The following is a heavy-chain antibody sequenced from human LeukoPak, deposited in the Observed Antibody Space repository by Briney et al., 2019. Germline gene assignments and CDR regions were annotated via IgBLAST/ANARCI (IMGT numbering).Heavy chain of an antibody. CDR1: GYTFTGYY. V-gene: IGHV1-2*02. D-gene: IGHD3-3*01. Sequence: GPSVKVSCEASGYTFTGYYMHWGRHAPGQGLEWGGWINPNSRGTNYAQKFQRRVTMTRDTSISTAYMALGRLRADRTAVYYCARDRPVYDSNWFDPWGRGPLVTVSS. CDR3: ARDRPVYDSNWFDP. CDR2: INPNSRGT. J-gene: IGHJ5*02.